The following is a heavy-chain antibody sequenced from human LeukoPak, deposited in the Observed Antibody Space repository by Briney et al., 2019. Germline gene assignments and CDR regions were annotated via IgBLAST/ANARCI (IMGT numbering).Heavy chain of an antibody. V-gene: IGHV3-23*01. D-gene: IGHD6-13*01. Sequence: GGSLRLSCAASGFTFSSYAMSWVRQAPGKGLEGVSAISGSGGSTYYAGSVKGRFTISRDNSKNTLYLQMNSLRAEDTAVYYCAKVLLGSSWYLLFDYWGQGTLVTVSS. CDR2: ISGSGGST. J-gene: IGHJ4*02. CDR1: GFTFSSYA. CDR3: AKVLLGSSWYLLFDY.